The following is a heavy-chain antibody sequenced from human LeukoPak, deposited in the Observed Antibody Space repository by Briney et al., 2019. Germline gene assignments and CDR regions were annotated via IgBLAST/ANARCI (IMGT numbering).Heavy chain of an antibody. CDR3: AGLTDRYSSSSLGSY. J-gene: IGHJ4*02. Sequence: KPSETLSLTCTVSGFSISSGYYWGWIRQPPGKGLEWIGSFYHSGSTSYNPSLRSRVTLSMDTSKNQFSLKLSSVTAADTAVYYCAGLTDRYSSSSLGSYWGQGTLVTVSS. CDR2: FYHSGST. CDR1: GFSISSGYY. D-gene: IGHD6-6*01. V-gene: IGHV4-38-2*02.